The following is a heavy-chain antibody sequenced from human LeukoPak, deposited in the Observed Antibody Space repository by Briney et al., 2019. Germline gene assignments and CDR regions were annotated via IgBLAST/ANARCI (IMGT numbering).Heavy chain of an antibody. CDR1: GFTFDDYA. Sequence: GGSLRLSCAASGFTFDDYAMPWVRQAPGKGLEWVSGISWNSGSIGYADSVKGRFTISRDNAKNSLYLQMNSLRAEDTAVYYCARDRCGGDCYFPDAFDIWGQGTMVTVSS. J-gene: IGHJ3*02. D-gene: IGHD2-21*02. CDR3: ARDRCGGDCYFPDAFDI. V-gene: IGHV3-9*01. CDR2: ISWNSGSI.